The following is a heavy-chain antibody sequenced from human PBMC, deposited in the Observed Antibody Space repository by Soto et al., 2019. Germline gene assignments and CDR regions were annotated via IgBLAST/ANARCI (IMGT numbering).Heavy chain of an antibody. Sequence: QVQLVQSGAEVKKPGSSVKVSCKASGGTFSRSAINWVRQAPGQGLEWMGGIVPVFGKANYAQKFQGRVTITADESTSTGYMELRSLTSEDTAVYYCARDGALYDSSAYCYGYWGQGTLVNVSS. V-gene: IGHV1-69*01. D-gene: IGHD3-22*01. CDR3: ARDGALYDSSAYCYGY. J-gene: IGHJ4*02. CDR2: IVPVFGKA. CDR1: GGTFSRSA.